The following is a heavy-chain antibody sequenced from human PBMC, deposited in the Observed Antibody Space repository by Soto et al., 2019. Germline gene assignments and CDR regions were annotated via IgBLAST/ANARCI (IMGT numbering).Heavy chain of an antibody. D-gene: IGHD3-16*01. CDR1: GFTFSSYG. CDR2: IWYDGSNK. J-gene: IGHJ6*02. V-gene: IGHV3-33*01. Sequence: GGSLRLSCAASGFTFSSYGMHWVRQAPGKGLEWVAVIWYDGSNKYYADSVKGRFTISRDNSKNTLYLQMNSLRAEDTAVYYCARECYYDIRVRLSGMDVCGQGSTVIVSS. CDR3: ARECYYDIRVRLSGMDV.